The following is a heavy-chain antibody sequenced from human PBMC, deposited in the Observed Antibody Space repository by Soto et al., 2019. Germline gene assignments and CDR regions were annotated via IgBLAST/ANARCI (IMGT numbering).Heavy chain of an antibody. CDR2: ILPVFGTT. CDR1: GDTSSKYG. V-gene: IGHV1-69*06. Sequence: SVKVSCKASGDTSSKYGVSWVRQAPRQGLEWMGGILPVFGTTTYARNFQGRITITADKSTSTVYMELTSLRSDDTATYYCARDPDEVVGTDYHYYGMDVWDQGATVTVSS. CDR3: ARDPDEVVGTDYHYYGMDV. J-gene: IGHJ6*02. D-gene: IGHD1-26*01.